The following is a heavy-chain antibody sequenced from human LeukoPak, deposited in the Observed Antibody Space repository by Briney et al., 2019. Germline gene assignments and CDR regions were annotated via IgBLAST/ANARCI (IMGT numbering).Heavy chain of an antibody. V-gene: IGHV4-59*11. CDR3: TRGGGSGYYFGIPRYYFDA. Sequence: PSETLSLTCTVSGGSLEGLYWSWIRQSPEKGLEWVGNVFHTGVTSYNLSLKSRVTISVDTSRNQFSLTMTSMTAADTAIYYCTRGGGSGYYFGIPRYYFDAWGQGVLVTVSS. J-gene: IGHJ4*02. CDR2: VFHTGVT. CDR1: GGSLEGLY. D-gene: IGHD3-22*01.